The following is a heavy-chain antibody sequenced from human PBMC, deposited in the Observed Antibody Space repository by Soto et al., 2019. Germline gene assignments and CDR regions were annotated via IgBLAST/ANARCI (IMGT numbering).Heavy chain of an antibody. CDR3: AREGKQLHFDY. CDR2: IWYDGSNK. V-gene: IGHV3-33*01. CDR1: GFTFSSYG. J-gene: IGHJ4*02. Sequence: QVQLVESGGGVVQPGRSLRLSCAASGFTFSSYGMHWVRQAPGKGLEWVAVIWYDGSNKYYADSVKGRFTISRDNSKNTLSLQMNSLRAEDTAVYYCAREGKQLHFDYWGQGTLVTVSS. D-gene: IGHD6-13*01.